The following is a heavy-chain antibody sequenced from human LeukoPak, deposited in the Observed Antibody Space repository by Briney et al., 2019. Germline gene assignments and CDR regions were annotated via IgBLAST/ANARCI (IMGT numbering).Heavy chain of an antibody. CDR2: IYYSGST. D-gene: IGHD1-1*01. CDR3: ARHATGSGNLGY. V-gene: IGHV4-39*01. CDR1: GGSISSSSYY. J-gene: IGHJ4*02. Sequence: SETLSLTCTVSGGSISSSSYYWGWIRQPPGKGLEWIGSIYYSGSTYYNPSLKSRVTISVDTSKNQFSLKLSSVTAADTAVYYCARHATGSGNLGYWGQGTLVTVSS.